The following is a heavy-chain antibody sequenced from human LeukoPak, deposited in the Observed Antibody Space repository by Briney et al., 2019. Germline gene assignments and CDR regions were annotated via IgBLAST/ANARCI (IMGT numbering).Heavy chain of an antibody. CDR1: GFTFSDFW. CDR3: ARSPDTGTVDF. V-gene: IGHV3-7*01. Sequence: PGGSLRLSCAASGFTFSDFWMSWVRQAPGKGLEWVANIDRGGSATYYVDFVKGRFTISRDNAENSLFLQLNSLGAEDTAFYYCARSPDTGTVDFWGQGTLVTVSS. D-gene: IGHD3/OR15-3a*01. J-gene: IGHJ4*02. CDR2: IDRGGSAT.